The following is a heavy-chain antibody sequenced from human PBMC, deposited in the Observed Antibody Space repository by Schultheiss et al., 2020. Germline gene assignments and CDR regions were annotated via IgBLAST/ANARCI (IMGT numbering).Heavy chain of an antibody. Sequence: GGSLRLSCAASGFTVSSNYMSWVRQAPGKGLEWVSRINSDGSSTSYADSVKGRFTISRDNSKNTLYLQMNSLRAEDTAVYYCTTGGSWYDQFDYWGQGTLVNVSS. V-gene: IGHV3-74*01. CDR3: TTGGSWYDQFDY. CDR1: GFTVSSNY. D-gene: IGHD6-13*01. J-gene: IGHJ4*02. CDR2: INSDGSST.